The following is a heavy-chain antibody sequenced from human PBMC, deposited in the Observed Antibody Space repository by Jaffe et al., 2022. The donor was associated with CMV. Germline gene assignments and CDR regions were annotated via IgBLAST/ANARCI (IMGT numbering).Heavy chain of an antibody. CDR1: GGSISSSSYY. Sequence: QLQLQESGPGLVKPSETLSLTCTVSGGSISSSSYYWGWIRQPPGKGLEWIGSIYYSGSTYYNPSLKSRVTISVDTSKNQFSLKLSSVTAADTAVYYCARGYCSSTSCYRERFLEWLLNQPFDYWGQGTLVTVSS. CDR3: ARGYCSSTSCYRERFLEWLLNQPFDY. D-gene: IGHD2-2*01. V-gene: IGHV4-39*01. CDR2: IYYSGST. J-gene: IGHJ4*02.